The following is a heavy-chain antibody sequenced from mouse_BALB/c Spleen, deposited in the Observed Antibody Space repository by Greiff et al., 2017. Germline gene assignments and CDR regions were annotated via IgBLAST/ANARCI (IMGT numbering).Heavy chain of an antibody. CDR1: GFTFSSYT. J-gene: IGHJ4*01. CDR2: ISNGGGST. D-gene: IGHD1-1*01. CDR3: ARHLYYYGSSYAMDY. Sequence: EVNVVESGGGLVQPGGSLKLSCAASGFTFSSYTMSWVRQTPEKRLEWVAYISNGGGSTYYPDTVKGRFTISRDNAKNTLYLQMSSLKSEDTAMYYCARHLYYYGSSYAMDYWGQGTSVTVSS. V-gene: IGHV5-12-2*01.